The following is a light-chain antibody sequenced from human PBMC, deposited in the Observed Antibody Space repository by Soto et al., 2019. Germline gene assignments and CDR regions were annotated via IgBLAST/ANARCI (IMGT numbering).Light chain of an antibody. CDR1: SSDVGGYNY. CDR2: DVS. J-gene: IGLJ2*01. Sequence: QSDLTQPASVSGSPGQSITISCTGTSSDVGGYNYVSWYQQHPGKAPKLMIYDVSNRPSGVSNRFSGSKSGNTASLTISGLQAEDEADYYCSSYTSLVVFGGGTKLTVL. V-gene: IGLV2-14*01. CDR3: SSYTSLVV.